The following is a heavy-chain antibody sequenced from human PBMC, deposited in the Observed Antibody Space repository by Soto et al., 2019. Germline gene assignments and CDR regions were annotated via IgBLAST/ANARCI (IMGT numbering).Heavy chain of an antibody. Sequence: LRLSCAASGFTFRNYGMHWVRQAPGKGLEWVAIIWYDESNKDYAESVKGRFTISRDNSKNTLYLQMNSLRAEDTAENYCARDLTLGRYPFHPSFGYWGQRSPVTVSS. CDR2: IWYDESNK. J-gene: IGHJ4*02. V-gene: IGHV3-33*08. D-gene: IGHD3-16*02. CDR3: ARDLTLGRYPFHPSFGY. CDR1: GFTFRNYG.